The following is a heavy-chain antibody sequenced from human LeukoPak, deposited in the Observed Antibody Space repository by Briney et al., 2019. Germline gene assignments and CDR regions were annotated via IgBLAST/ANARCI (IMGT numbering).Heavy chain of an antibody. V-gene: IGHV3-48*01. CDR3: AREAAAADY. CDR2: ISSSSSTI. J-gene: IGHJ4*02. Sequence: GGSLRLSCAASGFTFSSYSMHWVRQAPGKGLEWVSYISSSSSTIYYADSVKGRFTISRGNAKNSLYLQMNSLRAEDTAVYYCAREAAAADYWGQGTLVTVSS. CDR1: GFTFSSYS. D-gene: IGHD6-13*01.